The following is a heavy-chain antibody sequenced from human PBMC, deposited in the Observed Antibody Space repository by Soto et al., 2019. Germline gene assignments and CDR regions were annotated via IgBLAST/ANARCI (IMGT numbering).Heavy chain of an antibody. CDR2: ISWDGGST. CDR1: GFTFDDYA. J-gene: IGHJ4*02. D-gene: IGHD1-20*01. Sequence: GGSLRLSCAASGFTFDDYAMHWVRQAPGKGLEWVSLISWDGGSTYYADSEKGRFTISRDNSKNSLYLQMNSLRAEDAALYYCAKGGYNWNDVFDYWGQGTLVTVSS. V-gene: IGHV3-43D*03. CDR3: AKGGYNWNDVFDY.